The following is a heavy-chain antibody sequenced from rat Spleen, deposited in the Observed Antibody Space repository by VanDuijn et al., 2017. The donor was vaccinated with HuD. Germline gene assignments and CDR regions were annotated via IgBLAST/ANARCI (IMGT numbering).Heavy chain of an antibody. Sequence: QVQLKESGPGLVQPSQTLSLTCTVSGFSLTSYNVHWIRQPTGKGLEWMGIIWTGGNTDYNSALKSRLIISRDTSKSQVFLKMNSLQTDDTGTYYCTIHPRYWGQGVMVTVSS. CDR3: TIHPRY. D-gene: IGHD3-1*01. V-gene: IGHV2-30*01. J-gene: IGHJ2*01. CDR1: GFSLTSYN. CDR2: IWTGGNT.